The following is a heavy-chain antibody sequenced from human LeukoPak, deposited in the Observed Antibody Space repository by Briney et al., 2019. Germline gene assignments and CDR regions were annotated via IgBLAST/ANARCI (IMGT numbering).Heavy chain of an antibody. CDR1: GFTFSMHG. V-gene: IGHV3-48*03. CDR3: AELGITMIGGV. Sequence: PGGTLRLSCAASGFTFSMHGINWVRQAPGKGLEWVSYISSSGSTIYYADSVKGRFTISRDNAKNSLYLQMNSLRAEDTAVYYCAELGITMIGGVWGKGTTVTISS. D-gene: IGHD3-10*02. CDR2: ISSSGSTI. J-gene: IGHJ6*04.